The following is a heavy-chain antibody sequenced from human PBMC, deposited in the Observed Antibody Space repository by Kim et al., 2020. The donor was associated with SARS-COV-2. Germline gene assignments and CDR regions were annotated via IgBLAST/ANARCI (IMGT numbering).Heavy chain of an antibody. J-gene: IGHJ5*02. CDR3: ARVITQYWLSGTSWFDP. D-gene: IGHD3-22*01. CDR2: ISAYNGNT. CDR1: GYTFTSYG. V-gene: IGHV1-18*01. Sequence: ASVKVSCKASGYTFTSYGISWVRQAPGQGLEWMGWISAYNGNTNYAQKLQGRVTMTTDTSTSTAYMELRSLRSDDTAVYYCARVITQYWLSGTSWFDPWGQGTLVTVSS.